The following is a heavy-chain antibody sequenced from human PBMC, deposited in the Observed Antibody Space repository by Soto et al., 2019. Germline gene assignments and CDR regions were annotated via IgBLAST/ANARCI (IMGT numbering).Heavy chain of an antibody. J-gene: IGHJ4*02. D-gene: IGHD1-1*01. Sequence: QITLKESGPTRVKPTQTLTLTCTFSGFSLTTRPVGVGWIRQPPGQALEWLALISWDDDKRYNPSLKTRITVTTDTYQHQVVLKMTNMDPIDTATYYCAHRQLYNCYWNEGTFDYCGQGALLTVSS. V-gene: IGHV2-5*02. CDR2: ISWDDDK. CDR3: AHRQLYNCYWNEGTFDY. CDR1: GFSLTTRPVG.